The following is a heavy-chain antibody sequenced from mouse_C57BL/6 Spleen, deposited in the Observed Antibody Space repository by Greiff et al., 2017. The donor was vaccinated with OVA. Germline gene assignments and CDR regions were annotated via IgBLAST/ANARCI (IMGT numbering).Heavy chain of an antibody. V-gene: IGHV1-26*01. CDR3: ASPLYYYGSSYGYFDV. J-gene: IGHJ1*03. CDR2: INPNNGGT. D-gene: IGHD1-1*01. CDR1: GYTFTDYY. Sequence: VQLQQSGPELVKPGASVKISCKASGYTFTDYYMNWVQQSHGKSLEWIGDINPNNGGTSYNQKFKGKATLTVDKSSSTAYVELRSLTSEDSAVYYCASPLYYYGSSYGYFDVWGTGTTVTVSS.